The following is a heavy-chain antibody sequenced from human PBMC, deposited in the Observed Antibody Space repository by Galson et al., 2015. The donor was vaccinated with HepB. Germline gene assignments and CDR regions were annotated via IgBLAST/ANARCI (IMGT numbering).Heavy chain of an antibody. CDR3: ARERTYYDILASDAFDI. J-gene: IGHJ3*02. V-gene: IGHV3-30*04. D-gene: IGHD3-9*01. CDR1: GFTFSSYA. Sequence: SLRLSCAASGFTFSSYAMHWVRQAPGKGLEWVAVISYDGSNKYYADSVKGRFTISRDNSKNTLYLQMNSLRAEDTAVYYCARERTYYDILASDAFDIWGQGTMVTVSS. CDR2: ISYDGSNK.